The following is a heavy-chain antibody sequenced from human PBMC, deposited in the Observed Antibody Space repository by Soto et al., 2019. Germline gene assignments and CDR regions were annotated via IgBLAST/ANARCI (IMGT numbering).Heavy chain of an antibody. J-gene: IGHJ4*02. V-gene: IGHV1-2*02. CDR1: EYPFPGYY. CDR2: INPNSGDT. D-gene: IGHD3-22*01. Sequence: ASVKVACNASEYPFPGYYMNWVRQAPGQGLDWMGWINPNSGDTNYAPKSQGRFTMTRDTSISTAYMGLCRLRCDDTDEYYCARFMYDSSGYYPFDYWGQGALVTVSS. CDR3: ARFMYDSSGYYPFDY.